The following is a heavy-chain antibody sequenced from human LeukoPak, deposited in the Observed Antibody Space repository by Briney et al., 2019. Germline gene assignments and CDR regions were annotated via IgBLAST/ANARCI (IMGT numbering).Heavy chain of an antibody. CDR3: ARGSYSDPNYYGMDV. J-gene: IGHJ6*02. CDR2: MNPNSGNT. Sequence: AASVKVSCKASGYTFTGYYMHWVRQAPGQGLEWMGWMNPNSGNTGYAQKFQGRVTMTRNTSISTAYMELSSLRSEDTAVYYCARGSYSDPNYYGMDVWGQGTTVTVSS. V-gene: IGHV1-8*02. CDR1: GYTFTGYY. D-gene: IGHD1-26*01.